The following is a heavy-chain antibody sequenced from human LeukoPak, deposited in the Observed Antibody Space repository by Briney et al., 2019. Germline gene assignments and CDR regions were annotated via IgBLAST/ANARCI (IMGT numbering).Heavy chain of an antibody. V-gene: IGHV1-8*01. Sequence: GASVTVSCKASGYTFTSYVINWVRQATGQGLEWMGWMNPNSGNTGYAQKFQGRVTMTRNTSISTAYMELSSLRSEDTAVYYCARGRTVVILTGGMDVWGQGTTVTVSS. J-gene: IGHJ6*02. CDR2: MNPNSGNT. CDR3: ARGRTVVILTGGMDV. CDR1: GYTFTSYV. D-gene: IGHD3-9*01.